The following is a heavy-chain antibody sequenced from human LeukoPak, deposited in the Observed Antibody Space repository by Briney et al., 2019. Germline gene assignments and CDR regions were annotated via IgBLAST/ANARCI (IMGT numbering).Heavy chain of an antibody. V-gene: IGHV3-23*01. Sequence: PGGSLRLSCVVSGFTFSSYAMSWVRQAPGKGLEWVSGISGSGGSTYYADSVKGRFTISRDNTKNTLYLQMNSLRAEDTAVYYCAKDLWIPVFLLDIWGQGTMVTVSS. J-gene: IGHJ3*02. CDR3: AKDLWIPVFLLDI. CDR1: GFTFSSYA. D-gene: IGHD3-3*01. CDR2: ISGSGGST.